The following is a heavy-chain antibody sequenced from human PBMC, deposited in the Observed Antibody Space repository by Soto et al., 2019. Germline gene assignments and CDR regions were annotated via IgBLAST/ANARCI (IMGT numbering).Heavy chain of an antibody. Sequence: GGSLRLSCTASGFTFGDYAMSWFRQAPGKGLEWVGFIRSKAYGGTTEYAASVKGRFTISRDDSKSIAYLQMNSLKTEDTAVYYCTRVRGYSGYAPRAFDIWGQGTMVTVSS. CDR1: GFTFGDYA. V-gene: IGHV3-49*03. D-gene: IGHD5-12*01. CDR3: TRVRGYSGYAPRAFDI. J-gene: IGHJ3*02. CDR2: IRSKAYGGTT.